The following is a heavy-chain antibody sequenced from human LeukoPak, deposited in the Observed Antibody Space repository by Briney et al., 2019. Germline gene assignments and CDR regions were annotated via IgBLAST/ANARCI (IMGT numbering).Heavy chain of an antibody. CDR3: ARKKWDSYYYGMDV. D-gene: IGHD1-26*01. CDR2: IYSSGST. CDR1: GGSISSSYYY. V-gene: IGHV4-39*07. J-gene: IGHJ6*02. Sequence: SETLSLTCTVSGGSISSSYYYWGWIRQPPGKGLEWIGSIYSSGSTYYNPSLKSRVTISVDTSKNQFSLKLSSVTAADTAVYYCARKKWDSYYYGMDVWGQGTTVIVSS.